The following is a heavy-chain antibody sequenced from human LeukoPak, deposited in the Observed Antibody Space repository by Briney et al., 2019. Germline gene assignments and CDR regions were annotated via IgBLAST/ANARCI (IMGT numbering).Heavy chain of an antibody. Sequence: GGSLRLSSAASGFTFSGSAMHWVRQASGKGLEWVGRIRSKANSYATAYAASVKGRFTISRDDSKNTAYLQMNSLKTEDTAVYYCTRHIRDIVVVPAAPSVNYYYYMDVWGKRTTVTVSS. CDR3: TRHIRDIVVVPAAPSVNYYYYMDV. CDR1: GFTFSGSA. J-gene: IGHJ6*03. D-gene: IGHD2-2*01. V-gene: IGHV3-73*01. CDR2: IRSKANSYAT.